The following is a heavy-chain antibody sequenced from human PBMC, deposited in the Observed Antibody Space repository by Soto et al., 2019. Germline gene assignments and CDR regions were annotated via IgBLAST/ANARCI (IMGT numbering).Heavy chain of an antibody. CDR3: ARDFSPYWSGGSCPFDY. J-gene: IGHJ4*02. V-gene: IGHV1-3*01. D-gene: IGHD2-15*01. Sequence: QVQLVQSGAEVKKPGASVKVSCKASGYTFTSYAMYWVRQAPGQRLEWMGWINAGNGNTKYSQKFQGRVTITRDTTATKAYMELSRLRSEETAVYYCARDFSPYWSGGSCPFDYWGQGTLVTVSS. CDR1: GYTFTSYA. CDR2: INAGNGNT.